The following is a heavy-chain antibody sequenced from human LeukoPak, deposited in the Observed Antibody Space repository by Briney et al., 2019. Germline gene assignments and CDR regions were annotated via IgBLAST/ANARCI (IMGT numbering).Heavy chain of an antibody. J-gene: IGHJ5*02. V-gene: IGHV3-23*01. CDR2: IRGSGDRT. CDR3: ARDLGQYYDTSDNWFDP. CDR1: GFTFSSYA. D-gene: IGHD3-22*01. Sequence: GGSLRLSCEASGFTFSSYAMSWVRQAPGKGLEWVSAIRGSGDRTHYADSVKGRFTISRDNAKNTLNLQMNSLRAEDTAVYYCARDLGQYYDTSDNWFDPWGQGTLVTVSS.